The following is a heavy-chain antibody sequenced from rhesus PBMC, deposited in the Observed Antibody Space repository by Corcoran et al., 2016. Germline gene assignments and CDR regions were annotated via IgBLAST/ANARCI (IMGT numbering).Heavy chain of an antibody. J-gene: IGHJ4*01. CDR2: NYSTSGNT. Sequence: QVQLQESGPGLLKPSETLSLTCAVSGGSISGGFGWGWIRQPPGTGLEWMGSNYSTSGNTYYTPSLEGQVTLSTDTSKNQFSRKLSSVTATDTAVYYCARGYYNIWTGYYYRYWGQGVLVTVSS. CDR3: ARGYYNIWTGYYYRY. D-gene: IGHD3-3*01. CDR1: GGSISGGFG. V-gene: IGHV4S7*01.